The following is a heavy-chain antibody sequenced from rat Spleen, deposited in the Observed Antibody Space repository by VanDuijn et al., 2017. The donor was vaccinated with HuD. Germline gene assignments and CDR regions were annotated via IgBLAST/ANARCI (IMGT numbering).Heavy chain of an antibody. D-gene: IGHD1-6*01. Sequence: EVQLVESDGGLVQPGRSLKLSCAASGFTFSDYYMAWVRQAPARGLEWVATLSYDNYNTYYRDSVKGRFTISRNNAKSTLFLQMDSLRSEDTGTYYCARGGMLRPFFFDHWGQGVMVTVSS. J-gene: IGHJ2*01. CDR3: ARGGMLRPFFFDH. V-gene: IGHV5-29*01. CDR1: GFTFSDYY. CDR2: LSYDNYNT.